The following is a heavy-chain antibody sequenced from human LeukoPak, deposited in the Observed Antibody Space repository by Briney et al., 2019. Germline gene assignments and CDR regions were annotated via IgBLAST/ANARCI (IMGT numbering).Heavy chain of an antibody. J-gene: IGHJ4*02. D-gene: IGHD5-18*01. V-gene: IGHV1-46*01. Sequence: ASVKVSCTASGYTFTSYYMHWVRQAPGQGLEWMGIINPSGGSTSYAQKFQGRVTMTRDMSTSTVYMELSSLRSEDTAVYYCAREGTAMAPGAYYFDYWGQGTLVTVSS. CDR2: INPSGGST. CDR1: GYTFTSYY. CDR3: AREGTAMAPGAYYFDY.